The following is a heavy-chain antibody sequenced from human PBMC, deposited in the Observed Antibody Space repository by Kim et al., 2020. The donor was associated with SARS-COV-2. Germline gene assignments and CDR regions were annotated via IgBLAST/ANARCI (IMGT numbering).Heavy chain of an antibody. CDR1: GFTFSSYS. CDR3: ARAANDYYILTGYLYYGMDV. J-gene: IGHJ6*02. V-gene: IGHV3-21*01. Sequence: GGSLRLSCAASGFTFSSYSMNWVRQAPGKGLEWVSSISSSSSYIYYADSVKGRFTISRDNAKNSLYLQMNSLRAEDTAVYYCARAANDYYILTGYLYYGMDVWGQGTTVTVS. CDR2: ISSSSSYI. D-gene: IGHD3-9*01.